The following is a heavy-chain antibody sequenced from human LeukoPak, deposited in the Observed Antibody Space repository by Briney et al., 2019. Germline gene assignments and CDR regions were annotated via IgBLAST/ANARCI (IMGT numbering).Heavy chain of an antibody. CDR3: ARTYGDSPRFDY. CDR2: ISGSGGST. CDR1: GFTFSSYG. D-gene: IGHD4-17*01. Sequence: GRSLRLSCAASGFTFSSYGMHWVRQAPGKGLEWVSGISGSGGSTSYADSVKGRFTISRDNSKNTLYLQMNSLRAEDTAVYYCARTYGDSPRFDYWGQGTLVTVSS. J-gene: IGHJ4*02. V-gene: IGHV3-23*01.